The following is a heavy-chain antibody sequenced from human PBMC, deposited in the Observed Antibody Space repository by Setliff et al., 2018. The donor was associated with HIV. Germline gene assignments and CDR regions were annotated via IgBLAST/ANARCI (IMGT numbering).Heavy chain of an antibody. CDR1: GYTFTDYF. CDR3: ARQLSNSFDY. D-gene: IGHD1-1*01. CDR2: ISPDNANT. J-gene: IGHJ4*02. V-gene: IGHV1-2*02. Sequence: GASVKVSCKSSGYTFTDYFTHWVRQAPGQGLEWMGWISPDNANTRISQRFRGSVTMTRDRSINTAYMEFSGLTSDDTAVYYCARQLSNSFDYWGQGTLVTVSS.